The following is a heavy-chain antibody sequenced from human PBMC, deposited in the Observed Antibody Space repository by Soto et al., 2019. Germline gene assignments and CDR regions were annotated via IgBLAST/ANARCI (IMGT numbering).Heavy chain of an antibody. CDR2: IIPIFGTA. CDR3: ARDAYYYDSSGYYDHDAFDI. Sequence: QVQLVQSGAEVKKPGSSVKVSCKASGGTFSSYAISWVRQAPGQGLEWMGGIIPIFGTANYAQKFKGRVTITADESTSTADMELSSLRSEDTAVYYCARDAYYYDSSGYYDHDAFDIWGQGTMVTVSS. J-gene: IGHJ3*02. D-gene: IGHD3-22*01. CDR1: GGTFSSYA. V-gene: IGHV1-69*01.